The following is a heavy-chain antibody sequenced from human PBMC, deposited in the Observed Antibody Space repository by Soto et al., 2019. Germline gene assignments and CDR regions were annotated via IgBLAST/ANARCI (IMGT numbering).Heavy chain of an antibody. CDR3: VKDDGGYPSTAPH. D-gene: IGHD3-22*01. CDR1: GITISNYP. V-gene: IGHV3-23*01. J-gene: IGHJ4*02. Sequence: EVQLLESGGGLVQPGGSLRLSCAASGITISNYPMSWVRQAPGKGLDWVSGISGSGDRTYYADSAKCRFTISKDISGNSLSLQLDSLGVEDTAVYFCVKDDGGYPSTAPHWGQGTLVTVSS. CDR2: ISGSGDRT.